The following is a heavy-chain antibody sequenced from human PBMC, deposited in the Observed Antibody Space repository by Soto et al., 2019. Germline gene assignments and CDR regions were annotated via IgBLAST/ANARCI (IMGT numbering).Heavy chain of an antibody. Sequence: QVRLEESGGRVVQPGTSLRLSCAASGFTFSDYAMHWIRQAPGKALGWVAVISYEGSEKYYSDSVTGRFTISRDNSLTTVFLEMSSVRGEDTAVYYCARTYYDFWSGFSDWGPGALVTVSS. J-gene: IGHJ4*02. CDR2: ISYEGSEK. V-gene: IGHV3-30*03. CDR3: ARTYYDFWSGFSD. D-gene: IGHD3-3*01. CDR1: GFTFSDYA.